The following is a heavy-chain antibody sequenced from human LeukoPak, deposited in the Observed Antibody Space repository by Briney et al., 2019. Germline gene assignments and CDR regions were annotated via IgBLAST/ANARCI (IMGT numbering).Heavy chain of an antibody. CDR1: GYTFTSYG. V-gene: IGHV1-18*01. CDR3: ARVHSYCSTTSCLDY. D-gene: IGHD2-2*01. J-gene: IGHJ4*02. CDR2: ISVYNGNS. Sequence: ASVKVSCKASGYTFTSYGISWVRQAPGQGLEWMGWISVYNGNSNYAQKSQGRVTMTTDTSTSTGYMELRSLRSDDTAVYYCARVHSYCSTTSCLDYWGQGTLVTVSS.